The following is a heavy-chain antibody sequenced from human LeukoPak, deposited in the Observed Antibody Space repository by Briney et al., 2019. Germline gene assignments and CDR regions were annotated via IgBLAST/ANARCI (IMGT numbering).Heavy chain of an antibody. D-gene: IGHD5-12*01. CDR2: IRGIDGTT. CDR1: GFTFRIYA. J-gene: IGHJ3*02. Sequence: QPGGSLRLSCAASGFTFRIYAMNWVRQAPGKGLEWVSSIRGIDGTTYYADSVKGRFTISRDNSKNTVYLQMNSLRAEDTAVYHCAKDSVHGNSGYGNDGFDIWGQGTMVTVSS. CDR3: AKDSVHGNSGYGNDGFDI. V-gene: IGHV3-23*01.